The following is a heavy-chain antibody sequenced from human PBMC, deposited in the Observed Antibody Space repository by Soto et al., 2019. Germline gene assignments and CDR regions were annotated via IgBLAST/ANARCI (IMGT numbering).Heavy chain of an antibody. D-gene: IGHD3-22*01. Sequence: EVQLLESGGSLRQPGGSLRLSCVASGYNFNIYAVSWVRQAPGKGLEWVSAISSGGDNTHYADSVKGRFTITRYTSKNMLYLEMNSLTVEDTAVYYCVRRAQYFDGTGFHAFDIWGQGPRVSVTS. CDR3: VRRAQYFDGTGFHAFDI. J-gene: IGHJ3*02. CDR1: GYNFNIYA. V-gene: IGHV3-23*01. CDR2: ISSGGDNT.